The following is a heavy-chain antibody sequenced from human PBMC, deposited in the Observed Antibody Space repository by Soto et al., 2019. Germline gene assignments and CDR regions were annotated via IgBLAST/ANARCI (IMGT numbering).Heavy chain of an antibody. Sequence: QVQLVQSGAEVKKPGASVKVSCKASGYTFTSYGITWVRQAPGQGLERLGWINGYNGNTNYAQKLQGRVTMTTDTSTRTAYMEPRSLRSDDTAVYYCARMGDVPYYYYGMDVWGHGTTVTVSS. D-gene: IGHD3-16*01. CDR3: ARMGDVPYYYYGMDV. CDR2: INGYNGNT. CDR1: GYTFTSYG. J-gene: IGHJ6*02. V-gene: IGHV1-18*01.